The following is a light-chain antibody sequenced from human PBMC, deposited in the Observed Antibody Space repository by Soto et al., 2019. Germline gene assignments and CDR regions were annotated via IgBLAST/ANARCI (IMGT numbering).Light chain of an antibody. CDR3: SSYAGSNNLYV. Sequence: QSALTQPPSASGSPGQSVTISCTGTSSDVGAYNYVSWYQQHPGKAPKLMIYEVSKRPSGVPDRFSASKSGNTASLTVSGLQAEDEADYYCSSYAGSNNLYVFGTGTKVTVL. CDR2: EVS. J-gene: IGLJ1*01. CDR1: SSDVGAYNY. V-gene: IGLV2-8*01.